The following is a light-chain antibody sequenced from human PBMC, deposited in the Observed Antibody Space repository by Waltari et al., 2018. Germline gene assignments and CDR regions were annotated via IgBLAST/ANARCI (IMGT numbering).Light chain of an antibody. J-gene: IGLJ1*01. CDR3: SSYTTSNSFV. Sequence: QSALTQPASVSGSPGQSITISCTGTSNDIGNYKYVSCYQQNPGKAPKLMIYDVSNRPSGVSYRFSGSKAGNTASLTISGLQAEDEADYYCSSYTTSNSFVFGSGTTVTVL. V-gene: IGLV2-14*03. CDR2: DVS. CDR1: SNDIGNYKY.